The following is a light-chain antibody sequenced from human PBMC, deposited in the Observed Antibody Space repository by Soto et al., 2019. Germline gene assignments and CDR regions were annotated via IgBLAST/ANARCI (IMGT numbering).Light chain of an antibody. CDR2: DAS. J-gene: IGKJ4*01. CDR3: QQYNSYSLT. V-gene: IGKV1-5*01. Sequence: DIQVTRRPSTLSSAVGDRVTITCRASQGIRSWLAWYQQKPGKAPKLLIYDASSLESGVPSRFSGSRSGTEFPLTTSSLPPDDFATYYCQQYNSYSLTFGGGTKVDIK. CDR1: QGIRSW.